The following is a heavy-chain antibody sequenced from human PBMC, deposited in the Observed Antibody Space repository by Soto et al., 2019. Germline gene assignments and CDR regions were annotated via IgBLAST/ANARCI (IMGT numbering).Heavy chain of an antibody. J-gene: IGHJ6*03. CDR3: ARDRWERQQLVLATWYYYMDV. CDR2: ISAYNGNT. V-gene: IGHV1-18*01. D-gene: IGHD6-13*01. CDR1: GYTFTSYG. Sequence: GASVKVSCKASGYTFTSYGISWVRQAPGQGLEWMGWISAYNGNTNYAQKLQGRVTMTTDTSTSTAYMELRSLRSDDTAVYYCARDRWERQQLVLATWYYYMDVWGKGTTVTVSS.